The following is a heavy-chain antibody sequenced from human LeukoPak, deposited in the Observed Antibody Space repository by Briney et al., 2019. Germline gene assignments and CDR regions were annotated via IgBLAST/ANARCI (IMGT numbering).Heavy chain of an antibody. Sequence: GGSLRLSCAASGFTFSSYAMSWVRQAPGKGLEWVSAISGSGGSTYYADSVKGRFTISRDNSKNTLYLQMNSLRAEDTAVYYCAKDPRGSESRYSSSWYLSTTAFDIWGQGTMVTVSS. CDR2: ISGSGGST. CDR3: AKDPRGSESRYSSSWYLSTTAFDI. J-gene: IGHJ3*02. V-gene: IGHV3-23*01. CDR1: GFTFSSYA. D-gene: IGHD6-13*01.